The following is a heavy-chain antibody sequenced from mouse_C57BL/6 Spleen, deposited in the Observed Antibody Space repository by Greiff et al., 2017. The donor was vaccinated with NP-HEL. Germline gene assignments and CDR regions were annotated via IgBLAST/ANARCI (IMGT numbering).Heavy chain of an antibody. J-gene: IGHJ4*01. CDR3: ARYGVGFYAMDY. V-gene: IGHV1-69*01. Sequence: QVQLQQPGAELVMPGASVKLSCKASGYTFTSYWMHWVKQRPGQGLEWIGEIDPSDSYTNYNQKFKGKSTLTVDKSSSTAYMQLSSLTSEDSAVYYCARYGVGFYAMDYWGQGTSVTVSS. CDR1: GYTFTSYW. CDR2: IDPSDSYT. D-gene: IGHD1-1*02.